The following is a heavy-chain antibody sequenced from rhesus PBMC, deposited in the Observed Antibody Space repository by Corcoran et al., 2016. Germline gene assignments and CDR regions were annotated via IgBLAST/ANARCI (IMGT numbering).Heavy chain of an antibody. CDR2: VDPEDGEA. V-gene: IGHV1-111*02. CDR1: GYPSTAHY. J-gene: IGHJ4*01. Sequence: EVQLLQSGAAVQNPGAPVKISCTASGYPSTAHYLNWFRQAPGTGLEWLGGVDPEDGEADNEQKFQDRVNITADIPTDTAYMELSSLRSEDTAVYYCARSDYWSDYRPDYWGQGVLVTVSS. CDR3: ARSDYWSDYRPDY. D-gene: IGHD3-22*01.